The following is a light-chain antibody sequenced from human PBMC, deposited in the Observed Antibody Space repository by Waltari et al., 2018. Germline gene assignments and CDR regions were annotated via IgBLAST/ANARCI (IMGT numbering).Light chain of an antibody. V-gene: IGKV1-5*03. CDR1: QSLSNW. CDR2: KAS. J-gene: IGKJ1*01. CDR3: QQYRNLWT. Sequence: DIQMTQSPSTLSASVGDRVPITCRASQSLSNWLAWYQQKPGKAPKGLIYKASNLERGGPSRVSGSGFWTEFTLTISSLQPDDFATYYCQQYRNLWTFGQGTKVEIK.